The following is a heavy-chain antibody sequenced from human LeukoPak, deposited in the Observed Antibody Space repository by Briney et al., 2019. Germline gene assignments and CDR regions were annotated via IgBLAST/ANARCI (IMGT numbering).Heavy chain of an antibody. J-gene: IGHJ6*02. CDR2: IKNDGAVK. Sequence: GGSLRLSCAASGFTFSYHWMTWVRQAPGKGLEWVANIKNDGAVKNYVDSVKGRFTISRDNAKNSLYLQMNSLRAEDTALYYCAKGDYGEISLPNYGMDVWGQGTTVTVSS. D-gene: IGHD4-17*01. CDR1: GFTFSYHW. CDR3: AKGDYGEISLPNYGMDV. V-gene: IGHV3-7*03.